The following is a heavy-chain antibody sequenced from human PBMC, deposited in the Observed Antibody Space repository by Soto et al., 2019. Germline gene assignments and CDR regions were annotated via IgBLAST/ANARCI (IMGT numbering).Heavy chain of an antibody. Sequence: EVQLVETGGGLIYPGGSLRLSCAASGVSVSGDTMNWVRQAPGKGLECISAIYSGGNTNDAGSVKGQFTISRDTSKNTLYLQMTSLRVEDTSVYYCERHAWLENWGQGTLVTASS. D-gene: IGHD3-9*01. CDR3: ERHAWLEN. CDR2: IYSGGNT. V-gene: IGHV3-53*02. J-gene: IGHJ4*02. CDR1: GVSVSGDT.